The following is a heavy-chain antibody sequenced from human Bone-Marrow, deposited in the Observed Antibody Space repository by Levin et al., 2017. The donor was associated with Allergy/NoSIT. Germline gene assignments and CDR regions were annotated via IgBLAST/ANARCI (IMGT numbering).Heavy chain of an antibody. J-gene: IGHJ6*02. CDR1: GDTFNNFA. CDR2: IIPVFGSV. D-gene: IGHD2-21*01. V-gene: IGHV1-69*13. CDR3: ARSVRDSVMGYYYYGMDV. Sequence: SVKVSCKASGDTFNNFAFSWVRQAPGQGLEWMGDIIPVFGSVNYAQKFQGRLTITADDSTSTAYMELRSLRFDDTAVFYCARSVRDSVMGYYYYGMDVWGQGTTVTISS.